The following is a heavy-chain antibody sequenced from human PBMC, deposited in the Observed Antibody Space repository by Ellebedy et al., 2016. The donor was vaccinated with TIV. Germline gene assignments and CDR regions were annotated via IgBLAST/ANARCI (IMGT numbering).Heavy chain of an antibody. CDR3: AKDKFTVNMYFLGGEHLQH. CDR2: LSGSGVST. CDR1: GFSFSSYA. Sequence: GGSLRLXXAASGFSFSSYAMTWVRQAPGKGLEWVSALSGSGVSTYYADSVKGRFTISRDNSKNTLYLQMNSLRAEDTAVYYCAKDKFTVNMYFLGGEHLQHWGQGTLVIVSS. J-gene: IGHJ1*01. V-gene: IGHV3-23*01. D-gene: IGHD4-17*01.